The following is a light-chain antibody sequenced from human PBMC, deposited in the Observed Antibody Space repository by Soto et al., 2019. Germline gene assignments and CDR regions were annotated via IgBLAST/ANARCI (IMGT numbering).Light chain of an antibody. Sequence: EIVMTQSPATLSVSPGERATLSCRASQSVTSNLAWYQQKPGRAPRLLIYGASTRATGIPARFSGSGSGTEFTLTISNLQSEDFALYYCQQYAKVYTFGQGTKVEIK. V-gene: IGKV3-15*01. CDR1: QSVTSN. J-gene: IGKJ2*01. CDR2: GAS. CDR3: QQYAKVYT.